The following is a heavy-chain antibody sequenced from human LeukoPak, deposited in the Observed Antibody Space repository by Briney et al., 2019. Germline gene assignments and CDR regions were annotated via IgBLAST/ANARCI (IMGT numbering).Heavy chain of an antibody. CDR3: ARDRVLGGGWFDP. V-gene: IGHV4-31*03. Sequence: KPSQTLSLTCTVSGGSISSGGYYWSWIRQHPGKGLEWIGYIYYSGSTYYNPSLKSRVTISVDTSKNQFSLKLSSVTAADTAVYYCARDRVLGGGWFDPWGQGTLVTVSS. CDR1: GGSISSGGYY. J-gene: IGHJ5*02. D-gene: IGHD3-10*01. CDR2: IYYSGST.